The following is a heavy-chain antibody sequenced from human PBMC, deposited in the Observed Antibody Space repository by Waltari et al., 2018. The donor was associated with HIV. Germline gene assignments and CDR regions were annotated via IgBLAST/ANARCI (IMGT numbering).Heavy chain of an antibody. CDR1: GYTFSDNY. CDR3: ARVPQGRLGELSTYYFDY. Sequence: QVQLVQSGAVVKKPGASVKVSCKTTGYTFSDNYINWLRQAPGQGPEWIGWINPNSGGTNYAQRFQDRVTLTRDTHISTVFMDLSRLASDDTAVYYCARVPQGRLGELSTYYFDYWGQGSLVIVSS. J-gene: IGHJ4*02. V-gene: IGHV1-2*02. CDR2: INPNSGGT. D-gene: IGHD3-16*01.